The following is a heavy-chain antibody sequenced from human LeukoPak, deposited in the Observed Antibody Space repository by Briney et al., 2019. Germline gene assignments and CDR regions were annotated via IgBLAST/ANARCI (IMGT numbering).Heavy chain of an antibody. J-gene: IGHJ6*02. CDR2: VKGDETTT. CDR3: ARLGWGGSPGYGMDV. D-gene: IGHD1-26*01. Sequence: GGSLRLSCAASGFTFSSSWMHWVRQVPGKGLVWVSRVKGDETTTGYADSVKGRFTISRDNAKDTLYLQMHSLRVEDTAVYYCARLGWGGSPGYGMDVWGQGTTVTVSS. V-gene: IGHV3-74*01. CDR1: GFTFSSSW.